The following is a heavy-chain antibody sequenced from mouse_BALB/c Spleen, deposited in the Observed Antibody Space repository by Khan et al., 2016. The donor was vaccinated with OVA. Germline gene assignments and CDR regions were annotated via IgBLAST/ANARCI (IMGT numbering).Heavy chain of an antibody. V-gene: IGHV1-80*01. D-gene: IGHD1-1*01. Sequence: VQLQESGAELVRPGSSVKISCKASGYAFSSYWMNWVKQRPGQGLEWIGQIYPGDGNNHYNGNIKGKATLTADKSSSTAYMQLRSQKSEDSAVYFVAILGYWLAYWGQGTLVTVSS. CDR3: AILGYWLAY. CDR2: IYPGDGNN. J-gene: IGHJ3*01. CDR1: GYAFSSYW.